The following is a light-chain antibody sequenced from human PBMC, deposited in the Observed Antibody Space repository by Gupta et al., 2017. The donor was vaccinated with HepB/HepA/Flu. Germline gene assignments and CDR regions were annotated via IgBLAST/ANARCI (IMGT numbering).Light chain of an antibody. CDR3: QQYGSSPFT. J-gene: IGKJ3*01. V-gene: IGKV3-20*01. CDR2: GAS. CDR1: QSVSSSY. Sequence: EIVLTQSPGTLSLSPGERATLPCRASQSVSSSYLAWYQQKPGQAPRLLIYGASSRATGIPDRFSGSGSGTDLTLTISRLEPEDFAVYYCQQYGSSPFTFVPGTKVDIK.